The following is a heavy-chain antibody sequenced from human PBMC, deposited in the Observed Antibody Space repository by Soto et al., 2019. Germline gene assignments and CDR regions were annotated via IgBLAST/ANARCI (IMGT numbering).Heavy chain of an antibody. V-gene: IGHV1-69*02. Sequence: QVQLVQSGAEVKKPGSSMKVFCKASGGTFSSYTIRWVRQAPGQGLEWLGRIIPILGKANNAQKFQGRVTSPADKAERAAYMGLRVLRSGDPAVYDLACRYCGGGSCLDYWGRGGLVIVSS. CDR3: ACRYCGGGSCLDY. D-gene: IGHD2-15*01. J-gene: IGHJ4*02. CDR2: IIPILGKA. CDR1: GGTFSSYT.